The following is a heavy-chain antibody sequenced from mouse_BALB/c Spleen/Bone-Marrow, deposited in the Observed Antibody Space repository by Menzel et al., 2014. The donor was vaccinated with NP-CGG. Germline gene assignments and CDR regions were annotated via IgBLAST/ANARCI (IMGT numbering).Heavy chain of an antibody. CDR2: INPYNGDT. D-gene: IGHD2-4*01. CDR3: ARSGDYDGFAC. CDR1: GYSFTGYF. Sequence: VQLKESGPELVKPGASVKISCKASGYSFTGYFMNWVMQSHGKSLEWIGRINPYNGDTFYNQKFKGKATLTVDKSSSTAHMELRSLASEDSAVYYCARSGDYDGFACWGQGTLVTVSA. V-gene: IGHV1-20*02. J-gene: IGHJ3*01.